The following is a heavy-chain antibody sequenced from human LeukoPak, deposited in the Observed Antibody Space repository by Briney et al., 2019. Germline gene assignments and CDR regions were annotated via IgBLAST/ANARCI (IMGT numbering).Heavy chain of an antibody. J-gene: IGHJ4*02. V-gene: IGHV3-53*01. CDR1: GFTVSSNY. CDR3: AREQYSSGWYDY. CDR2: IYSGGST. D-gene: IGHD6-19*01. Sequence: GGSLRLSCAASGFTVSSNYMSWVRQAPGKGLEWVSVIYSGGSTYYADSVKGRFTISRDNSKNTLYLQMNSLRAEDTAVYYCAREQYSSGWYDYWGQGTLVTVSS.